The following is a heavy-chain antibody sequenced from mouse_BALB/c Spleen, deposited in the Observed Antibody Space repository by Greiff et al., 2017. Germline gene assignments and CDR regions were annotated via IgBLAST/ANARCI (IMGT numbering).Heavy chain of an antibody. D-gene: IGHD1-2*01. J-gene: IGHJ2*01. Sequence: VKLQESGAELAKPGASVKMSCKASGYTFTSYWMHWVKQRPGQGLEWIGYINPSTGYTEYNQKFKDKATLTADKSSSTAYMQLSSLTSEDSAVYYCARLLRLDYWGQGTTLTVSS. V-gene: IGHV1-7*01. CDR2: INPSTGYT. CDR3: ARLLRLDY. CDR1: GYTFTSYW.